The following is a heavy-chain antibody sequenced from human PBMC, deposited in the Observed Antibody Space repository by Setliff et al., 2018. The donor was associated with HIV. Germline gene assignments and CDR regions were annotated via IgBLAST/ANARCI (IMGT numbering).Heavy chain of an antibody. J-gene: IGHJ4*02. CDR1: GGSISSGEYY. CDR3: ARLDCSSSSGFVDY. CDR2: ISTTGST. V-gene: IGHV4-61*08. Sequence: SETLSLTCTVSGGSISSGEYYWNWIRQHPGKGLEWIGYISTTGSTNYNPSLKSRVTISVDTSKNQFSLKLSSVTAADTAVYYCARLDCSSSSGFVDYWGQGTLVTVSS. D-gene: IGHD2-2*01.